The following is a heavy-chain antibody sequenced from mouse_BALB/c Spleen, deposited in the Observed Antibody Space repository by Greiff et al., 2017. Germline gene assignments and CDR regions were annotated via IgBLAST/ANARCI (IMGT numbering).Heavy chain of an antibody. J-gene: IGHJ1*01. D-gene: IGHD1-1*01. Sequence: EVQLVESGGGLVKPGGSLKLSCAASGFTFSDYYMSWVRQTPEKRLEWVATISDGGSYTYYPDSVKGRFTISRDNAKNNLYLQMSSLKSEDTAMYYCAKNYYGSGYGYFDVWGAGTTVTVSS. CDR1: GFTFSDYY. CDR3: AKNYYGSGYGYFDV. V-gene: IGHV5-4*02. CDR2: ISDGGSYT.